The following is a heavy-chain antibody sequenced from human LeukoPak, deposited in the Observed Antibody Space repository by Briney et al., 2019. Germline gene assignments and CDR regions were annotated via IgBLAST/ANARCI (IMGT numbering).Heavy chain of an antibody. CDR1: GFTFRAYW. Sequence: GGSLRLYCAASGFTFRAYWMSWVRQAPGKGLEWVANIKQDGSEKYYVDSVRGRFTISRDNAKNSLYLQMNSLRVEDTAVYYCAELGITMIGGVWGRGTTVTISS. J-gene: IGHJ6*04. V-gene: IGHV3-7*01. CDR2: IKQDGSEK. D-gene: IGHD3-10*02. CDR3: AELGITMIGGV.